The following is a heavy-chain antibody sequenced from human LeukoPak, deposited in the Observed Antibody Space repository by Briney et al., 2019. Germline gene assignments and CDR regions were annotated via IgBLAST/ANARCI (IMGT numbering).Heavy chain of an antibody. CDR3: ARGLELMNDGFDI. J-gene: IGHJ3*02. D-gene: IGHD1-7*01. Sequence: GGSLRLSCAASGFTFTNFHINWIRQAPGKGLEWVSCISSRSSYIYYADSVKGRFTISRDNAKKSVFLQMNSLRAEDTAMYYCARGLELMNDGFDIWGQGTVVTVSS. CDR1: GFTFTNFH. V-gene: IGHV3-21*01. CDR2: ISSRSSYI.